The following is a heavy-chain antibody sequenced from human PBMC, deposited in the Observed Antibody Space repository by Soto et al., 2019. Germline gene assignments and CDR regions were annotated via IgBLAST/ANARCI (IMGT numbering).Heavy chain of an antibody. V-gene: IGHV3-13*01. D-gene: IGHD7-27*01. Sequence: HPGGSLRLCCAASGFTFSNYDMHWVRQAPGEGLEWVSGIGAASDTYYPVSVQGRFTVSRDNAKKSLYLQMNSLRAGDTAVYYCARGVLGPGDYYCCMDVWGQGTTVTVSS. CDR2: IGAASDT. CDR1: GFTFSNYD. CDR3: ARGVLGPGDYYCCMDV. J-gene: IGHJ6*02.